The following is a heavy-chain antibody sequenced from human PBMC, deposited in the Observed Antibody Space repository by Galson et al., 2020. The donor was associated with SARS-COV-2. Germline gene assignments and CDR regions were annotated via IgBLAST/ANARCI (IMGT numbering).Heavy chain of an antibody. CDR3: VRGPQYSSTWEYFDY. Sequence: ETSETLSLTCTVSGDSISSGGFYWSWIRQPPGKGLEWIGYNHFTGSTFYNPSLKSRVTISVDTSKNQFSLRLSSVTAADTAVYYCVRGPQYSSTWEYFDYGGQGTPVTVSS. J-gene: IGHJ4*02. CDR1: GDSISSGGFY. V-gene: IGHV4-30-4*01. D-gene: IGHD6-13*01. CDR2: NHFTGST.